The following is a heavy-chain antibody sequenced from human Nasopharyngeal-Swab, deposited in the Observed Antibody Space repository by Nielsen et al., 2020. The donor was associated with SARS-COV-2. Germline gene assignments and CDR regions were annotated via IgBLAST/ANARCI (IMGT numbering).Heavy chain of an antibody. V-gene: IGHV1-3*01. CDR2: INAGNGNT. CDR3: STPMSRVTSFDY. J-gene: IGHJ4*02. Sequence: ASAKVSCKASGYTFTSYAMHWVRQAPGQRLEGMGWINAGNGNTKYSQKFQGRVTTTRDTSASTAYMELSSLSPEDTAVYYYSTPMSRVTSFDYWGQGTLVTVSS. CDR1: GYTFTSYA. D-gene: IGHD4-17*01.